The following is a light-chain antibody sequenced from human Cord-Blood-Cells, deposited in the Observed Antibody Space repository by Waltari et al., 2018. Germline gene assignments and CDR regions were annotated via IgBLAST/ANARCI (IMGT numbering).Light chain of an antibody. V-gene: IGKV1-39*01. CDR1: QSISSY. J-gene: IGKJ4*01. Sequence: DIQMTQSPSSLSASVGDRVTITCRASQSISSYLNWYQQKPGKAPKLLIYAASSLQSGVPSRFSGSGSRTDFTVTISSLQPEDFATYYCQQIYSTPLTCGGGTKVEIK. CDR2: AAS. CDR3: QQIYSTPLT.